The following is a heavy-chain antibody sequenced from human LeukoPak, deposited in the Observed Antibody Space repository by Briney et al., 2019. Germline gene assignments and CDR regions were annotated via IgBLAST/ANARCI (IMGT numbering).Heavy chain of an antibody. J-gene: IGHJ5*02. D-gene: IGHD2-21*02. Sequence: GASVKVSCKASGGTFSSYAISWVRQAPGQGLEWMGGIIPIFGTANYAQKFQGRVTITTDESTSTAYMELSSLRSEDTAVYYCARRGDWGDWFDPWGQGTLVTVSS. CDR3: ARRGDWGDWFDP. CDR1: GGTFSSYA. CDR2: IIPIFGTA. V-gene: IGHV1-69*05.